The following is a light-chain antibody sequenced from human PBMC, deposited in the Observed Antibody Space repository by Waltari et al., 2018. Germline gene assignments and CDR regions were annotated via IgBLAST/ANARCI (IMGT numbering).Light chain of an antibody. CDR1: SLRRFY. CDR3: HSRDTTSTRL. J-gene: IGLJ2*01. CDR2: GQK. V-gene: IGLV3-19*01. Sequence: SSELTQDPAVSVALGQTVRITCQGDSLRRFYASWYQQRPGQAPILVLYGQKNRPSGIPDRFSGSTLGNTASLTITRAQAEDEGDYFCHSRDTTSTRLFGGGTRVTV.